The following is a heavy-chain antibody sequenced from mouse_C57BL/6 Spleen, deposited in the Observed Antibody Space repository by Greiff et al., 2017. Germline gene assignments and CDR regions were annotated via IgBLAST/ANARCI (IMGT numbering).Heavy chain of an antibody. V-gene: IGHV1-54*01. CDR2: INPGSGGT. CDR1: GYAFTNYL. CDR3: ARWAYGNYDAMDY. Sequence: VKLMESGAELVRPGTSVKVSCKASGYAFTNYLIEWVKQRPGQGLEWIGVINPGSGGTNYNEKFKGKATLTADKSSSTAYMQLSSLTSEDSAVYFCARWAYGNYDAMDYWGQGTSVTVSS. J-gene: IGHJ4*01. D-gene: IGHD2-10*02.